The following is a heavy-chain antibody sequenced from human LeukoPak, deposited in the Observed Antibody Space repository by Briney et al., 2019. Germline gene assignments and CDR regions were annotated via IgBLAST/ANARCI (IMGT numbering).Heavy chain of an antibody. J-gene: IGHJ6*03. V-gene: IGHV4-34*01. CDR1: GGSFSGYY. CDR3: ARYGDYYYYYYMDV. CDR2: INHSGST. D-gene: IGHD4-17*01. Sequence: SETLSLTCAVYGGSFSGYYWSWIRQPPGKGLEWIGEINHSGSTNYNPSLKSRVTISVDTSKNQFSLKLSSETAADTAVYYCARYGDYYYYYYMDVWGKGTTVTVSS.